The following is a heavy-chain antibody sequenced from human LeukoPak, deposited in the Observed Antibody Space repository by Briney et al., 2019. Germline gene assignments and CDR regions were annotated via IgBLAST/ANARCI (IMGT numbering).Heavy chain of an antibody. Sequence: PSETLSLTCAVFGGSFSAYYWSWIRQPPGKGLEWIGEINHSGSTNYNPSLKSRVTISVDTSNNQFSLKLSSVTAADTAVYYCARGGGSTDYYDSSCFFWGPGTLVTVSS. J-gene: IGHJ1*01. V-gene: IGHV4-34*01. CDR2: INHSGST. CDR1: GGSFSAYY. D-gene: IGHD3-22*01. CDR3: ARGGGSTDYYDSSCFF.